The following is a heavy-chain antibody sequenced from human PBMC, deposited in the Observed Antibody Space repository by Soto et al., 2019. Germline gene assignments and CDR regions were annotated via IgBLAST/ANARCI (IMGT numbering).Heavy chain of an antibody. D-gene: IGHD3-3*01. CDR2: IYPGDSDT. CDR3: ARWGAYDFWSGYYTNYYYGMDV. CDR1: GYSFTSYW. Sequence: RGESLKISCKGSGYSFTSYWIGWVRQMPGKGLEWMGIIYPGDSDTRYSPSFQGQVTISADKSISTAYLQWSSLKASDTAMYYCARWGAYDFWSGYYTNYYYGMDVWGQGTTVTVSS. J-gene: IGHJ6*02. V-gene: IGHV5-51*01.